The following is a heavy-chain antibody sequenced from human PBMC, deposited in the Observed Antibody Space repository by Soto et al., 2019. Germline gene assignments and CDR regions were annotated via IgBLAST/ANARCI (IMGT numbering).Heavy chain of an antibody. V-gene: IGHV3-7*01. J-gene: IGHJ4*02. Sequence: WRSLRLSCAASGFTFSSHWMSRVRQAPGKGLEWVANIKQDGSEKYYVDSVKGRFTTSRDNAKNSLYLQMNSLRAEDTAVYYCARPPHSTSSNLYYYYYYMDYWGQGTLVTVSS. CDR2: IKQDGSEK. CDR3: ARPPHSTSSNLYYYYYYMDY. CDR1: GFTFSSHW. D-gene: IGHD2-2*01.